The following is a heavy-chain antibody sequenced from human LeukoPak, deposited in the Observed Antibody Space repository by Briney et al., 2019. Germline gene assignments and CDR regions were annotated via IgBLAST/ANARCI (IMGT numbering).Heavy chain of an antibody. Sequence: ASVKVSCKASGYPFTGYYMHWVRQAPGQGLEWMAWINPNSGGTNYAQKFQGRVTVTRDTSISTAYMELSRLRSDDTAVYYCARRMEPLNLYYMDVWGKGTTVTVSS. D-gene: IGHD1-26*01. J-gene: IGHJ6*03. CDR1: GYPFTGYY. V-gene: IGHV1-2*02. CDR2: INPNSGGT. CDR3: ARRMEPLNLYYMDV.